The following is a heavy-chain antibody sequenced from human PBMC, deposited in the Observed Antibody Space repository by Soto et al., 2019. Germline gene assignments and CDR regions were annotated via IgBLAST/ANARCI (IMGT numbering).Heavy chain of an antibody. D-gene: IGHD3-10*01. Sequence: QVQLVQSGAEVKEPGASVQVSCRVSGYTFSNTGFHWVRQAPGQGLEWMGWINVGNGDTRYSERFQGRITITRDTSANTLYVELSSLRSEDTAVYYCARDDAVGGDKYWGQGTLVTVSS. CDR3: ARDDAVGGDKY. J-gene: IGHJ4*02. CDR1: GYTFSNTG. CDR2: INVGNGDT. V-gene: IGHV1-3*01.